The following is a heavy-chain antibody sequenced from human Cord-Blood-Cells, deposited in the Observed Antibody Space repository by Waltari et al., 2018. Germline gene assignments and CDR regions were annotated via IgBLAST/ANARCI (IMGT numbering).Heavy chain of an antibody. Sequence: QVQLVQSGAEVKKPGASVKVSCKASGYTFTRYDINWVRQATGQGLEWMGWMNPNSGNTGYAQKFQGRVTITRNTSISTAYMELSSLRSEDTAVYYCARKVTYYDFWSGYWSAFDIWGQGTMVTVSS. CDR1: GYTFTRYD. CDR2: MNPNSGNT. CDR3: ARKVTYYDFWSGYWSAFDI. J-gene: IGHJ3*02. V-gene: IGHV1-8*03. D-gene: IGHD3-3*01.